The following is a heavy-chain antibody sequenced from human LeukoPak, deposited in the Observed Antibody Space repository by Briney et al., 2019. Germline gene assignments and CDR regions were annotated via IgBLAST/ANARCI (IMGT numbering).Heavy chain of an antibody. CDR1: GFTFNSYA. CDR3: ASRQDLGWHYDN. D-gene: IGHD6-19*01. J-gene: IGHJ4*02. V-gene: IGHV3-23*01. CDR2: FSRGGSIT. Sequence: GGSLRLSCAASGFTFNSYAMSWVRQAPGKGLEWVSGFSRGGSITNYADSVKGRFTISRDISKNTLYLQMNSLRAEDTAVYYCASRQDLGWHYDNWGQGTLVTVSS.